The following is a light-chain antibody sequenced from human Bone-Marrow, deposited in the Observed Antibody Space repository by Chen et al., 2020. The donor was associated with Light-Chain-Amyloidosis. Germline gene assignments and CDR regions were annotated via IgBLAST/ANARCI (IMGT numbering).Light chain of an antibody. CDR1: QSVLSSFVNKNY. J-gene: IGKJ4*01. Sequence: DIVMTQSPDSLAVSLGARATINCKSSQSVLSSFVNKNYFAWFQQKPGQPPTLLIYETSTRESGVPDRFSGSGSGTDFTLTISGLQAEDVAIYYCQQYYGAPLTFGGGTKVEIK. CDR3: QQYYGAPLT. V-gene: IGKV4-1*01. CDR2: ETS.